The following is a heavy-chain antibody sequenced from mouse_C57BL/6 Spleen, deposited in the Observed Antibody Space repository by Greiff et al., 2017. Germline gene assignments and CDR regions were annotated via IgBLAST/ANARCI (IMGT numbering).Heavy chain of an antibody. V-gene: IGHV1-52*01. CDR1: GYTFTSYW. Sequence: QVQLQQPGAELVRPGSSVKLSCKASGYTFTSYWMHWVKQRPIQGLEWIGNIDPSDSETHYNQKFKDKATLTVDKSSSTAYMQLSSLTSEDSAVYYCASGYYDYDEGYFDYWGQGTTLTVSS. D-gene: IGHD2-4*01. CDR3: ASGYYDYDEGYFDY. J-gene: IGHJ2*01. CDR2: IDPSDSET.